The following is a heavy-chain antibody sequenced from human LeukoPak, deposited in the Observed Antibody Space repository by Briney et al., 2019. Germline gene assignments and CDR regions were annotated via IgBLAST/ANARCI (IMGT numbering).Heavy chain of an antibody. CDR1: GFTFSNYW. J-gene: IGHJ4*02. CDR3: ARGGHQLLRYIDY. V-gene: IGHV3-74*01. Sequence: PGGSLRLSCAASGFTFSNYWMHWVRQAPGKGLVWVSRIYNDGSSTSYADSVKGRFTISRDNAKNSPYLQMNSLRAEDTALYYCARGGHQLLRYIDYWGQGTLVTVSS. D-gene: IGHD2-2*01. CDR2: IYNDGSST.